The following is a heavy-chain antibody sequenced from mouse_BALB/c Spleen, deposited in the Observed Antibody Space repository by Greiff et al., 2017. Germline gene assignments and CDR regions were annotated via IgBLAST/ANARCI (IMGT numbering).Heavy chain of an antibody. D-gene: IGHD2-1*01. J-gene: IGHJ4*01. V-gene: IGHV3-2*02. CDR1: GYSITSDYA. CDR2: ISYSGST. CDR3: ARTIYYGNYGYAMDY. Sequence: EVKLQESGPGLVKPSQSLSLTCTVTGYSITSDYAWNWIRQFPGNKLEWMGYISYSGSTSYNPSLKSRISITRDTSKNQFFLQLNSVTTEDTATYYCARTIYYGNYGYAMDYWGQGTSVTVSS.